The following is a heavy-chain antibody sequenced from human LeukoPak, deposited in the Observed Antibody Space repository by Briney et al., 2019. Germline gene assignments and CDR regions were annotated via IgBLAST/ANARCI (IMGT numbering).Heavy chain of an antibody. D-gene: IGHD1-26*01. Sequence: GASVTVSFKASGYTFTIYGISWVRQAPGQGLEWMGWITPYNDNTNYAQKLQGRVTMTTDTSTSTAYMELRSLRSDDTAVYYCARGEVGATADDAFDIWGQGTMVTVSS. V-gene: IGHV1-18*01. CDR1: GYTFTIYG. J-gene: IGHJ3*02. CDR3: ARGEVGATADDAFDI. CDR2: ITPYNDNT.